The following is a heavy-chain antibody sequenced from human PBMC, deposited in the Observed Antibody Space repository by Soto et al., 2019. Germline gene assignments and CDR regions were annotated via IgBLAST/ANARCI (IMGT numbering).Heavy chain of an antibody. V-gene: IGHV1-2*04. CDR1: GGTFSSYT. J-gene: IGHJ6*02. D-gene: IGHD3-22*01. CDR2: INPNSGGT. Sequence: GASVKVSCKASGGTFSSYTISWVRQAPGQGLEWMGWINPNSGGTNYAQKFQGWVTMTRDTSISTAYMELSRLRSDDTAVYYCARARKYYYDSSGYWSYGMDVWGQGTTVTVSS. CDR3: ARARKYYYDSSGYWSYGMDV.